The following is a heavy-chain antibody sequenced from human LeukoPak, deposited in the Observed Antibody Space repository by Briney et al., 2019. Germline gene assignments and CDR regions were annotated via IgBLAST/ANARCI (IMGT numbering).Heavy chain of an antibody. Sequence: SETLSLTCTVSGGSISSSSYYWGWIRRPPGKGLEWIGYIYYRVTSDYNPSLKSRVTMSVDMSTRQISLKLSSVTAADTAVYYCARAVGGDGSGSLWGPGTLVTVSS. CDR1: GGSISSSSYY. D-gene: IGHD3-10*01. CDR3: ARAVGGDGSGSL. J-gene: IGHJ4*02. V-gene: IGHV4-61*05. CDR2: IYYRVTS.